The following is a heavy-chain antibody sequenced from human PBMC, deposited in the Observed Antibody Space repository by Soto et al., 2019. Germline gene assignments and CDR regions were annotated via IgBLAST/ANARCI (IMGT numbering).Heavy chain of an antibody. CDR3: AREARVAAAGNGMDV. J-gene: IGHJ6*02. V-gene: IGHV1-46*01. CDR2: INPSGGST. D-gene: IGHD6-13*01. Sequence: ASVKVSCKASGYTFTSYYMHWVRQAPGQGLEWMGIINPSGGSTSYAQKFQGRVTMTRDTSTSTVYMELSSLRSEDTAVYYCAREARVAAAGNGMDVWGQGTTVTSP. CDR1: GYTFTSYY.